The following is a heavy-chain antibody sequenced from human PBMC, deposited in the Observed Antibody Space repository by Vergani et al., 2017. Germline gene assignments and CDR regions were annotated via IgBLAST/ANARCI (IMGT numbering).Heavy chain of an antibody. CDR2: ISSSSSYI. D-gene: IGHD2-2*01. CDR1: GFTFSSYS. Sequence: EVQLVESGGGLVKPGGSLRLSCAASGFTFSSYSMNLVRQAPGKGLEWVSSISSSSSYIYYADSVKGRFTISRDNAKNSLYLQMNSLRAEDTAVYYCARVPRGHCSSTSCRIWGQGTMVTVSS. V-gene: IGHV3-21*01. CDR3: ARVPRGHCSSTSCRI. J-gene: IGHJ3*02.